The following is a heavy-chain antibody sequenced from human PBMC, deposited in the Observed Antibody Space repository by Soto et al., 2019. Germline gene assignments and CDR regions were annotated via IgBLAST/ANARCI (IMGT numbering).Heavy chain of an antibody. CDR1: GGSISSYY. J-gene: IGHJ6*03. CDR2: IYYSGST. CDR3: ARGYSSGWYYYYYMDV. D-gene: IGHD6-19*01. V-gene: IGHV4-59*01. Sequence: SETLSLTCTVSGGSISSYYWSWIRQPPGKGLEWIGYIYYSGSTNYNPSLKSRVTISVDTSKTQFSLKLSFVTAADTAVFYCARGYSSGWYYYYYMDVWGKGTTVTVSS.